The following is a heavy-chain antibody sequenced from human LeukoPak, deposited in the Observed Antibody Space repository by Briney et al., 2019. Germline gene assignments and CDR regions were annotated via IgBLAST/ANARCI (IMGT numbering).Heavy chain of an antibody. CDR2: INHSGST. J-gene: IGHJ4*02. CDR3: ARDRGTWNDDGFDY. CDR1: GGSFSGYY. Sequence: PSETLSLTCAVYGGSFSGYYWSWIRQPPGKGLEWIGEINHSGSTNYNPSLKSRVTISVDTSKNQFSLKLSSVTAADTAVYYCARDRGTWNDDGFDYWGQGTLVTVSS. V-gene: IGHV4-34*01. D-gene: IGHD1-1*01.